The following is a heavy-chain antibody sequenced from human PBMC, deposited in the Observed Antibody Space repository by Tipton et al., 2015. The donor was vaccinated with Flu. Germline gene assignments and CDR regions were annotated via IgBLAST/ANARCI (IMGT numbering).Heavy chain of an antibody. D-gene: IGHD3-22*01. CDR2: VYNSVTT. J-gene: IGHJ5*02. V-gene: IGHV4-4*07. Sequence: TLSLTCSVSGASISTDYWSWIRQPAGKGLEWIGRVYNSVTTNYNPSLKSRVTTTVDTSKNQFSLKLTSVTAADTAVYYCVRDPAGYYDTSGYFMFDTWGQGTLVSVSS. CDR3: VRDPAGYYDTSGYFMFDT. CDR1: GASISTDY.